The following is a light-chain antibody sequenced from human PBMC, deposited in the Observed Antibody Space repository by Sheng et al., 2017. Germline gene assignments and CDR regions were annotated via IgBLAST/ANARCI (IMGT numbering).Light chain of an antibody. V-gene: IGLV3-1*01. CDR3: QAWDNSAVV. J-gene: IGLJ2*01. CDR1: KLGDKY. CDR2: EDN. Sequence: SYELTQPPSVSVSPGQTASITCSGDKLGDKYACWYQQKPGQSPVMVIYEDNRRPSGIPERFSGSNSGNTATLTISGTQAMDEADYYCQAWDNSAVVFGGGTK.